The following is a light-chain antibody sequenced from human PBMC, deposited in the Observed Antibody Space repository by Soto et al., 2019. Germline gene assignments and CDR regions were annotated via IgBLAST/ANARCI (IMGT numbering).Light chain of an antibody. CDR3: SAWDDSLNGRSV. CDR1: SSNIGSNT. CDR2: SDN. J-gene: IGLJ1*01. Sequence: QSVLTQPPSASGTPGQRVTTSCSGSSSNIGSNTVNWYQHPPGTAPKLLIYSDNQRPSGVPDRFSGSKSGTSASLAISGLQSEDEADYYCSAWDDSLNGRSVFGTGTKVTVL. V-gene: IGLV1-44*01.